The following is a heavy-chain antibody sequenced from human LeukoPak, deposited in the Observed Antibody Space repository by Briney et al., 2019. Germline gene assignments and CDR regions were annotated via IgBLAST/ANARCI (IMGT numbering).Heavy chain of an antibody. CDR1: GFTFDDYA. J-gene: IGHJ3*01. D-gene: IGHD6-19*01. V-gene: IGHV3-43*02. Sequence: GGSLRLSCAASGFTFDDYAMHWVRQAPGKGLEWVSFITGGGGRAYYADSVKGRFTISRDNSKNSLYLQMNSLRTEDTALYYCAKDMTNTGWVLWGQGTMVTVSS. CDR2: ITGGGGRA. CDR3: AKDMTNTGWVL.